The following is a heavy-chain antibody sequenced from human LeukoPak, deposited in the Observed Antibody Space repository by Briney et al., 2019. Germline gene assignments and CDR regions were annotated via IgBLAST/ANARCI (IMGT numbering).Heavy chain of an antibody. CDR3: ARDRDGDYLFDY. V-gene: IGHV4-59*01. Sequence: SETLSLTCTVSGDSISSYYWSWIRQPPGKGLEGIGYIYYSGSTNYNPSLKSRVTISVDTSKNQFSLKLSSVTAADTAVYYCARDRDGDYLFDYWGQGTLVTVSS. J-gene: IGHJ4*02. CDR1: GDSISSYY. CDR2: IYYSGST. D-gene: IGHD4-17*01.